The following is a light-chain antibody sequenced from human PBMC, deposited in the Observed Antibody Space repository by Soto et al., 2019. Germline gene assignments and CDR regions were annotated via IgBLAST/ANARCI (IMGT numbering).Light chain of an antibody. CDR1: SSDVGGYNY. CDR3: SSYTSSITLRYV. CDR2: EVS. V-gene: IGLV2-14*01. J-gene: IGLJ1*01. Sequence: QSALTQPASVSGSPGQSITISCTGTSSDVGGYNYVSWYQQHPGKAPKLMIYEVSNRPSGFSNRFSGSKSGNTASLTISGLQAEDEADYYCSSYTSSITLRYVFGTGTKVTVL.